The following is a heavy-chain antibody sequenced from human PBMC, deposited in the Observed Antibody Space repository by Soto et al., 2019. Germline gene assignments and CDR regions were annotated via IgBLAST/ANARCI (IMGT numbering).Heavy chain of an antibody. J-gene: IGHJ4*02. D-gene: IGHD3-3*01. CDR3: ARIAGLRFLAWFPGDYPYYFDY. CDR1: GGSISSSSYY. V-gene: IGHV4-39*01. CDR2: IYYSGST. Sequence: SETLSLTCTVSGGSISSSSYYWGWIRQPPGKGLEWIGSIYYSGSTYYNPSLKSRVTISVDTSKNQFSLKLSSVTAADTAVYYCARIAGLRFLAWFPGDYPYYFDYWGQGTLVTVSS.